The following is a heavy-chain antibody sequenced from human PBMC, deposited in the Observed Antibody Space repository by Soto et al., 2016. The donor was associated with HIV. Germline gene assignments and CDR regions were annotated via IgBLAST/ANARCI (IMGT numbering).Heavy chain of an antibody. CDR2: MNPNSGNT. Sequence: QVQLVQSGTELKTPGASVKVSCKASGYTFSRYDIDWVRQAPGQGLEWMGWMNPNSGNTGYSQKFQGRVTITMNTSITTAYMELRSLKSEDTAMYYCARPGGTLQSFNLDPRGYFDLWGRGTLVTVSS. V-gene: IGHV1-8*01. CDR1: GYTFSRYD. D-gene: IGHD3-16*01. CDR3: ARPGGTLQSFNLDPRGYFDL. J-gene: IGHJ2*01.